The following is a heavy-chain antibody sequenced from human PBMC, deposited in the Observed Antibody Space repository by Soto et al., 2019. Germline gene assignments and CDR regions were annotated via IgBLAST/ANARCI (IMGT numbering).Heavy chain of an antibody. CDR2: IYYSGST. CDR3: ARGSGYYYPDRHFDY. J-gene: IGHJ4*02. D-gene: IGHD3-22*01. V-gene: IGHV4-59*01. Sequence: NPSETLSLTCTVSGGSISSYYWSWIRQPPGKGLEWIGYIYYSGSTNYNPSLKSRVTISVDTSKNQFSLKLSSVTAADTAVYYCARGSGYYYPDRHFDYWGQGTLVTVSS. CDR1: GGSISSYY.